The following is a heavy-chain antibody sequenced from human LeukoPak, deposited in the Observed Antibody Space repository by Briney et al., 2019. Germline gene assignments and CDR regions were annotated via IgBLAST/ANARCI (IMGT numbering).Heavy chain of an antibody. CDR3: AWTGYCSSTSCSRFDY. V-gene: IGHV1-46*01. J-gene: IGHJ4*02. D-gene: IGHD2-2*01. CDR1: GGTFSSYA. Sequence: VASVKVSCKASGGTFSSYAISWVRQAPGQGLEWMGIINPSGGSTSYAQKFQGRVTMTRDTSTSTVYMELSSLRSEDTAVYYCAWTGYCSSTSCSRFDYWGQGTLVTVSS. CDR2: INPSGGST.